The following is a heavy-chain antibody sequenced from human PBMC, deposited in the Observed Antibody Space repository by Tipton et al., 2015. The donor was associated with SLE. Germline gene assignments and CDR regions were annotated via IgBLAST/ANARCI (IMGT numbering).Heavy chain of an antibody. CDR3: ARPDYYDSSGYDY. D-gene: IGHD3-22*01. CDR1: GYRFTSFW. CDR2: IYPGDSDT. V-gene: IGHV5-51*01. Sequence: QLVQSGAEVKEPGESLRISCMGSGYRFTSFWIGWVRQMPGKGLEWMGIIYPGDSDTRYSPSFQGQVTISADKSISTAYLQWSSLKASDTAMYYCARPDYYDSSGYDYWGQGTLVTVSS. J-gene: IGHJ4*02.